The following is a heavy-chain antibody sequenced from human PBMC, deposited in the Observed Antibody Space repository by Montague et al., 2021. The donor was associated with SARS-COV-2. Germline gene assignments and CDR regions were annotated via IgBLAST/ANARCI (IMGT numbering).Heavy chain of an antibody. J-gene: IGHJ4*02. V-gene: IGHV4-39*02. CDR2: LSSSGIP. CDR1: GESIDRDTYY. Sequence: ETLSLTCIVSGESIDRDTYYWGWIRQSPAKGLEWIGSLSSSGIPYYNPSLRSRVTISMDTSKNHFSLKLNSVTATDTAVYFCARPGSVSGSFYFDDWGQGSLISVSS. D-gene: IGHD6-6*01. CDR3: ARPGSVSGSFYFDD.